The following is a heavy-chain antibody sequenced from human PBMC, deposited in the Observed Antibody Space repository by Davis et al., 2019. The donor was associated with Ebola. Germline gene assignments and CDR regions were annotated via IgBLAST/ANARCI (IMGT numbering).Heavy chain of an antibody. CDR3: ARDSHMDV. CDR2: VRSSGSTT. Sequence: GGSLRLSCAASGFTFSSYAMHWVRQAPGKGLEYVSVVRSSGSTTYYADSVKGRFTISRDNSKNTLYLQMNSLRAEDTAVYYCARDSHMDVWGQGTTVTVSS. V-gene: IGHV3-64*04. CDR1: GFTFSSYA. J-gene: IGHJ6*02.